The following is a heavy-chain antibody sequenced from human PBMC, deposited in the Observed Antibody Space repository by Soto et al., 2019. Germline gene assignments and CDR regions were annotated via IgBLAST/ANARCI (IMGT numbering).Heavy chain of an antibody. CDR2: ISYDGSNK. Sequence: QVQLVESGGGVVQPGRSLRLSCAASGFTFSSYGMHWVRQAPGKGLEWVAVISYDGSNKYYADSVKGRFTITIDNSKNPLYLHSNSLRAEDTAVYYCSIVRDIVATIINYWGQGTLVTVSS. CDR3: SIVRDIVATIINY. J-gene: IGHJ4*02. CDR1: GFTFSSYG. D-gene: IGHD5-12*01. V-gene: IGHV3-30*03.